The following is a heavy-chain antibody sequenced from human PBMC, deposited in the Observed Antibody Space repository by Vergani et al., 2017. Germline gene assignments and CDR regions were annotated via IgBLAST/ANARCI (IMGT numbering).Heavy chain of an antibody. D-gene: IGHD3-10*01. CDR1: GFTFSSYS. CDR2: ISSSSSYI. J-gene: IGHJ4*02. Sequence: VQLVESGGGLVKPGGSLRLSCAASGFTFSSYSMNWVRQAPGKGLEWVSSISSSSSYIYYADSVKGRFTISRDNAKNSLYLQMNSLRAADTAVYYCARDRGSGSSPTFDYWGQGTLVTVSS. CDR3: ARDRGSGSSPTFDY. V-gene: IGHV3-21*01.